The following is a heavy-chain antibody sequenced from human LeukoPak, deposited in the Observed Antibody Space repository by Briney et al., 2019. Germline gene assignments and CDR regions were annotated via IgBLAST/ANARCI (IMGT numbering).Heavy chain of an antibody. Sequence: GGSLRLSCAASGFTFSSYEMNWVRQAPGKGLEWVSYISSNGSTIYYADSVKGRFTISRDNAKNSLYLQMNSLRAEDTAVYYCAREFAMVRGVSPSDYWGQGTLVTVSS. CDR3: AREFAMVRGVSPSDY. J-gene: IGHJ4*02. CDR1: GFTFSSYE. V-gene: IGHV3-48*03. CDR2: ISSNGSTI. D-gene: IGHD3-10*01.